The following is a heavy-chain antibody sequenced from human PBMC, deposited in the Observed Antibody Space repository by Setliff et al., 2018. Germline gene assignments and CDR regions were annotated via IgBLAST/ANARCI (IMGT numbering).Heavy chain of an antibody. D-gene: IGHD2-15*01. Sequence: SETLSLTCTVSGDSISGDYWSWIRQPPGKELEWIGFIHYSGSTNYNPSLKSRVTISLDTPKNQFSLRLSSVTAADTAVYYCARTRYGLGGRPYWGQGTQVTVSS. V-gene: IGHV4-59*01. J-gene: IGHJ4*02. CDR3: ARTRYGLGGRPY. CDR1: GDSISGDY. CDR2: IHYSGST.